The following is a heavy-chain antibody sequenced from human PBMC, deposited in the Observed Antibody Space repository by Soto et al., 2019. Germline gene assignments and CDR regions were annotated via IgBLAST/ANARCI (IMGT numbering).Heavy chain of an antibody. CDR2: ISYDGSNK. V-gene: IGHV3-30*18. CDR1: GFTFSSYG. Sequence: QVQLVESGGGVVQPGRSLRLSCAASGFTFSSYGMHWVRQAPGKGLECVAVISYDGSNKYYADSVKGRFTISRDNSKNTLYLQMNSLRAEDTAVYYCAKGGVNHSDGMDVWGQGTTVTVSS. J-gene: IGHJ6*02. CDR3: AKGGVNHSDGMDV. D-gene: IGHD2-15*01.